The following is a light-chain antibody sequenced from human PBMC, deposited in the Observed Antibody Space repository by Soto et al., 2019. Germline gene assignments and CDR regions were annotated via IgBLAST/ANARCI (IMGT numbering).Light chain of an antibody. J-gene: IGKJ1*01. CDR1: QNINSW. CDR3: QQYYSYPPT. CDR2: EAS. Sequence: DIHMTQSPSTLSASVGDRVTITCRASQNINSWLAWYQQKPGKAPKLLIYEASSLQSGVPSRFSGSGSGTDFTLTISCLQSEDFATYYCQQYYSYPPTFGHGTKV. V-gene: IGKV1-5*01.